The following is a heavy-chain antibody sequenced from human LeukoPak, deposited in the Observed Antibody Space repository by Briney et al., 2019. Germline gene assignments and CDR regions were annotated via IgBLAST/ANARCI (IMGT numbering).Heavy chain of an antibody. V-gene: IGHV3-30*02. J-gene: IGHJ6*03. Sequence: GGSLRLSCAASGFTFSSYGMHWVRQAPGKGLEWVTFIRYDGSNKYYADSVKGRFTISRDNSKNTLYLQMNSLRAEDTAVYYCAKDGNGGNTTLAYYYYYYMDVWGKGTTVTVSS. CDR2: IRYDGSNK. CDR3: AKDGNGGNTTLAYYYYYYMDV. D-gene: IGHD4-23*01. CDR1: GFTFSSYG.